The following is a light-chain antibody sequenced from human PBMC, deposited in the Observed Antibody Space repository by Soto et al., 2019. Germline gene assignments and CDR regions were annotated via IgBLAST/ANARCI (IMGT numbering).Light chain of an antibody. V-gene: IGKV3-15*01. CDR1: QSVSSS. J-gene: IGKJ5*01. CDR3: QQHNNWPLIT. CDR2: GAS. Sequence: EIVMTQSPAILSVSPGERATLSCRASQSVSSSLAWYQQKPGQAPRLLIYGASTRAIGVPARFSGSGSGTEFTLTISSLQSEDCAVYYCQQHNNWPLITFGQGTRLDIK.